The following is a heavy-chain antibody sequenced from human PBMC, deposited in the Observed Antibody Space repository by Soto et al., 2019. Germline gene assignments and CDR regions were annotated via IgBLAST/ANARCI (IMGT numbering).Heavy chain of an antibody. J-gene: IGHJ4*02. D-gene: IGHD3-16*01. CDR2: ISYDGSNK. Sequence: GGSLRLSCAASGFTFSSYAMHWVRQAPGKGLEWVAVISYDGSNKYYADSVKGRFTISRDNSKNTLYLQMNSLRAEDTAVYYCARVILGLGVDYWGQGTLVTVSS. CDR1: GFTFSSYA. V-gene: IGHV3-30-3*01. CDR3: ARVILGLGVDY.